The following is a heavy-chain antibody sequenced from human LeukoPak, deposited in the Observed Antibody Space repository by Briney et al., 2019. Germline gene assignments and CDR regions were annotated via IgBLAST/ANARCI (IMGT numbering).Heavy chain of an antibody. CDR2: IYYSGST. CDR3: ASGYSEYAFDI. V-gene: IGHV4-59*01. D-gene: IGHD5-18*01. Sequence: SETLSLTCTVSAGSISSYYWSWIRQPPGKGLEWIGYIYYSGSTNYNPSLKSRVTISVDTSKNQFSLKLSSVTAADTAVYYCASGYSEYAFDIWGQGTMVTVSS. CDR1: AGSISSYY. J-gene: IGHJ3*02.